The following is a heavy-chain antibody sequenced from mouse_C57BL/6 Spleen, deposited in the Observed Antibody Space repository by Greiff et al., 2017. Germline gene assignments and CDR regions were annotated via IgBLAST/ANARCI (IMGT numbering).Heavy chain of an antibody. Sequence: QVQLQQSGAELVKPGASVKLSCKASGYTFTSYWMHWVKQRPGQGLEWIGMIHPNSGSTNYNEKFKSKATLTVDKSSSTAYMQLSSLTSEDSAIYCCARSYGYDDGMDYWGQGTSVTVSS. CDR1: GYTFTSYW. J-gene: IGHJ4*01. CDR2: IHPNSGST. D-gene: IGHD2-2*01. V-gene: IGHV1-64*01. CDR3: ARSYGYDDGMDY.